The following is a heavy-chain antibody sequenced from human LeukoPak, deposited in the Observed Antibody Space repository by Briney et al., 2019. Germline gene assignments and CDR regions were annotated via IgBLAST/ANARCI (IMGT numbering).Heavy chain of an antibody. CDR1: GGSISRSSYY. CDR3: AIRWDRYNWFDP. V-gene: IGHV4-39*07. J-gene: IGHJ5*02. D-gene: IGHD4-23*01. CDR2: IYYSGST. Sequence: SETLSLTCTVSGGSISRSSYYWGWIRQPPGKGLEWIGRIYYSGSTHYNPSLKSRVTISVDTSKNQFSLKLSSVTAADTAVYYCAIRWDRYNWFDPWGQGTLVTVSS.